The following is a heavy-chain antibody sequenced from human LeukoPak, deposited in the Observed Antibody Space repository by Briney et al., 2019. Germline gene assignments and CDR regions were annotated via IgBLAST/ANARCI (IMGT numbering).Heavy chain of an antibody. V-gene: IGHV3-23*01. J-gene: IGHJ4*02. CDR2: ISGHGLTT. Sequence: AGGSLRLSCAASGFSFSSFAMSWVRQAPGKGLDWVSAISGHGLTTYYADSVKGRFAISRDNAKNSLYLQMNSLRAEDTAVYYCARRRDFIDYWGQGTLVTVSS. D-gene: IGHD3/OR15-3a*01. CDR3: ARRRDFIDY. CDR1: GFSFSSFA.